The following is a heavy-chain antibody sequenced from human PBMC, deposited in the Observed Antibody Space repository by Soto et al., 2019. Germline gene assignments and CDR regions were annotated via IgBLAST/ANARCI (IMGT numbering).Heavy chain of an antibody. CDR3: ASMRGGYDTSGYDY. CDR2: IYYSGST. D-gene: IGHD3-22*01. CDR1: GGSISSSY. J-gene: IGHJ4*02. Sequence: PSETLSLTCTVSGGSISSSYWSWIRQPPGKGLEWIGYIYYSGSTNYNPSLKGRVTMSVDRSKNQFSLKLSSVTAADTAVYYCASMRGGYDTSGYDYWGQGTLVTVSS. V-gene: IGHV4-59*12.